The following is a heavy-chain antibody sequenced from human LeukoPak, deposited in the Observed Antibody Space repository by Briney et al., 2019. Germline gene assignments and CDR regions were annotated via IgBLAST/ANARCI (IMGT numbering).Heavy chain of an antibody. D-gene: IGHD1-26*01. CDR2: IYYSGST. V-gene: IGHV4-59*01. CDR1: GGSISSYY. J-gene: IGHJ4*02. Sequence: PSETLSLTCTVSGGSISSYYWSWIRQPPGKGLEWIGYIYYSGSTNYNPSLKSRVTISVDTSKNQFSLKLSSVTAADTAVYYCAGEVSGSYLAWDYWGQGTLVTVSS. CDR3: AGEVSGSYLAWDY.